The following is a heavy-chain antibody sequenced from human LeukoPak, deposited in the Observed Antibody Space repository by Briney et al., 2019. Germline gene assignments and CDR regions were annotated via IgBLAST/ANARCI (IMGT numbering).Heavy chain of an antibody. CDR2: INSDGSST. V-gene: IGHV3-74*01. J-gene: IGHJ4*02. Sequence: GGSLRLSCAASGFTFSSYWMHWVRQAPGKGLVWVSRINSDGSSTSYADSVKGRFTISRANAKNTLYLQMNSLRAEATAVYYCARGSGYSVLDYWGQGTLVTVSS. D-gene: IGHD5/OR15-5a*01. CDR1: GFTFSSYW. CDR3: ARGSGYSVLDY.